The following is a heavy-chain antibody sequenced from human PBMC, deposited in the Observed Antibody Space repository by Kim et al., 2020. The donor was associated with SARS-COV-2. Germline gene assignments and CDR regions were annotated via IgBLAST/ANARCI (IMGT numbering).Heavy chain of an antibody. CDR1: GGSFSGYY. CDR3: ARGIRDWWVLSIDTYFDY. CDR2: INHSGST. Sequence: SETLSLTCAVYGGSFSGYYWSWIRQPPGKGLEWIGEINHSGSTNYNPSLKSRVTISVDTSKNQFSLKLSSVTAADTAVYYCARGIRDWWVLSIDTYFDY. D-gene: IGHD2-8*02. J-gene: IGHJ4*01. V-gene: IGHV4-34*01.